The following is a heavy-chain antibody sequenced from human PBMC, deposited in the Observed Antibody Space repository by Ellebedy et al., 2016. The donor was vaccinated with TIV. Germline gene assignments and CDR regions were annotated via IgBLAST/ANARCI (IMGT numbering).Heavy chain of an antibody. D-gene: IGHD3-16*01. CDR3: TKALGDTRYFDL. Sequence: ESLKISCAASGFTFSSYSMDWVRQAPGKGLEWIGEINHSGSTNYNPSLKSRVTIAVDTSKSWFSLKLSSVTAAYTAVYYCTKALGDTRYFDLWGRGTLVTVSS. J-gene: IGHJ2*01. V-gene: IGHV4-34*01. CDR2: INHSGST. CDR1: GFTFSSYS.